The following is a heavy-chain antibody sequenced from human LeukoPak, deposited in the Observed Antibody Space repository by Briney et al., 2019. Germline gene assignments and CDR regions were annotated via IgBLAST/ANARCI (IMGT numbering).Heavy chain of an antibody. Sequence: GGSLRLSCVASGFTFSSYVMSWVRQAPGKGLEWVSAISGSGGSIYYADSVKGRSTISRDNSKDTLYLQMNSLRAEDTAVYYCAKGYSSGWYDADFDSWGQGTLVTVSS. J-gene: IGHJ4*02. CDR1: GFTFSSYV. V-gene: IGHV3-23*01. CDR2: ISGSGGSI. D-gene: IGHD6-19*01. CDR3: AKGYSSGWYDADFDS.